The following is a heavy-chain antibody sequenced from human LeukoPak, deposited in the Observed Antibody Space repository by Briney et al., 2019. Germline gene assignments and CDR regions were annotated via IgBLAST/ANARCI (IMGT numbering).Heavy chain of an antibody. CDR1: GDSVSGNSVT. V-gene: IGHV6-1*01. J-gene: IGHJ6*02. Sequence: SPTLSLTSAIAGDSVSGNSVTWGWIRQSPSRGLEWLGRTYYMSKWSNDYAVSVKSRITINPNTSKNQFSLHLNSVTPEDTAVDYCTRAYRYAMDGRGQARTVTVSS. CDR2: TYYMSKWSN. CDR3: TRAYRYAMDG.